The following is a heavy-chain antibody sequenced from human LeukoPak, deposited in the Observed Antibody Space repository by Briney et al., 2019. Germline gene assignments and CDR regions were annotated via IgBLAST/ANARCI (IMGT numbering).Heavy chain of an antibody. Sequence: GGSLRLSCAASGFTFSSYWMSWVRQAPGKGLEWVSSISGSSSYINYADSVKGRFTISRDNAQNSLFLQLNSLRAEDTAVYYCARDPYSSGWYKDAFDIWGQGTMVTVSS. J-gene: IGHJ3*02. CDR1: GFTFSSYW. CDR3: ARDPYSSGWYKDAFDI. V-gene: IGHV3-21*01. D-gene: IGHD6-19*01. CDR2: ISGSSSYI.